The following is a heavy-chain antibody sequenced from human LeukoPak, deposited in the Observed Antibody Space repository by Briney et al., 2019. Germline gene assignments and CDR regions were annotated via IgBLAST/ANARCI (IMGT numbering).Heavy chain of an antibody. CDR1: GYTFGTHW. Sequence: VASVKVSCKASGYTFGTHWMHWVRQAPGQGLEWMGIINPSGDFRSYAQKFKGRVTVTRDMSTRTVYMELSDLRPDDTAVYYCARDFSGEWEQVTGWWLDPWGQGTLVIVSS. V-gene: IGHV1-46*01. CDR3: ARDFSGEWEQVTGWWLDP. CDR2: INPSGDFR. J-gene: IGHJ5*02. D-gene: IGHD3-16*01.